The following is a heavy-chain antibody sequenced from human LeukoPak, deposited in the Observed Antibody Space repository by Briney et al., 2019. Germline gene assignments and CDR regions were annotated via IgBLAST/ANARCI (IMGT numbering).Heavy chain of an antibody. Sequence: SGPALVKPTQTLTLTCTFSGFSFTISGMCVSWIRQPPGKALEWLARIDWDDDKYYSTSLKTRLTISKDTSKNQVVLTVTNMDPVDTATYYCARIPNFYDNKGYFDYWGQGILVTVSS. V-gene: IGHV2-70*11. CDR2: IDWDDDK. CDR1: GFSFTISGMC. CDR3: ARIPNFYDNKGYFDY. D-gene: IGHD3-22*01. J-gene: IGHJ4*02.